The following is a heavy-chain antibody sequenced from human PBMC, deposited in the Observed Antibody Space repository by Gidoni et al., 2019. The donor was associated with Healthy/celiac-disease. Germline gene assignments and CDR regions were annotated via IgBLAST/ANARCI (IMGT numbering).Heavy chain of an antibody. D-gene: IGHD2-15*01. CDR2: IYPGDSDT. CDR1: GYSFTSYW. V-gene: IGHV5-51*01. Sequence: EVQLVQSGAEVKKPGESLKISCKGSGYSFTSYWIGWLRQMPGKGLEWMGIIYPGDSDTRYSPSFQGQVTISADESISTAYLQWSSLKASDTAMYYCARLLKYCSGGSCYADYWGQGTLVTVSS. CDR3: ARLLKYCSGGSCYADY. J-gene: IGHJ4*02.